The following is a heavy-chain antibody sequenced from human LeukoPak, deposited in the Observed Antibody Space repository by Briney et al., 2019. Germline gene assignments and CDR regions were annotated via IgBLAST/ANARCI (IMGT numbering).Heavy chain of an antibody. CDR1: GDSISSSSWY. Sequence: WETLSLTCTVSGDSISSSSWYWGWIRQPPGKGLEWIGTIYYSGSTYYNPSLKSRVTISADTSKNQFSLKLTSVAAADTAVYYCARHEYGDFWFDPWGQGTLVTVSS. V-gene: IGHV4-39*01. CDR3: ARHEYGDFWFDP. D-gene: IGHD4-17*01. CDR2: IYYSGST. J-gene: IGHJ5*02.